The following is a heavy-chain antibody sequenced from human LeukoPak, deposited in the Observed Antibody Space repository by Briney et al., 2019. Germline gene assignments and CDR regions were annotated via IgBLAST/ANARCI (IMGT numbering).Heavy chain of an antibody. CDR2: ISSSSSYT. CDR3: ARSPEPIVLVAPTAYDY. V-gene: IGHV3-11*06. Sequence: NPGGSLRLSCAASGCTFSDYYMSWIRQAPGKGLEWVSYISSSSSYTNYADSVKGGFTISRDNAKNSLYLKMNSLRAADTAVYYCARSPEPIVLVAPTAYDYWGQGTLVTVSS. D-gene: IGHD2-15*01. J-gene: IGHJ4*02. CDR1: GCTFSDYY.